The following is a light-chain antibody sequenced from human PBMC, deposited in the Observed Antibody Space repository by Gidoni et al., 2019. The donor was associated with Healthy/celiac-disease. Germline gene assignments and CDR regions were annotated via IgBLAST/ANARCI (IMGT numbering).Light chain of an antibody. CDR2: ENN. V-gene: IGLV1-51*02. Sequence: QSVLTQPPSVSAAPGQQVTISCSGRSSNIGNNYVSWYQQLPGTAPKLLIYENNKRPSGIPDRFSGSKSGTSATLGITGLQTGDEADYYCGTWDSSLSALFGGGTKLTVL. J-gene: IGLJ2*01. CDR1: SSNIGNNY. CDR3: GTWDSSLSAL.